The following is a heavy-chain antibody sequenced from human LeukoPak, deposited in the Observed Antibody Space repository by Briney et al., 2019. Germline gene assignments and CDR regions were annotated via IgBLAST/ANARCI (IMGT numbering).Heavy chain of an antibody. J-gene: IGHJ6*02. CDR3: ARDSGDGSGTYYPYGMDV. D-gene: IGHD3-10*01. V-gene: IGHV3-64*04. CDR2: ISSNGGIT. CDR1: GFTFSNYA. Sequence: PGGSLRLSCSASGFTFSNYAMHWVRQAPGKGLEYVSDISSNGGITYYADSVKGRFTISRDNAENSLSLQMNSLRAEDTAVYYCARDSGDGSGTYYPYGMDVWDQGTTVTVSS.